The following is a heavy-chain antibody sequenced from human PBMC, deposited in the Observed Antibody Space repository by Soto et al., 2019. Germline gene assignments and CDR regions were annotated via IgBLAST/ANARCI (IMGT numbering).Heavy chain of an antibody. D-gene: IGHD5-12*01. Sequence: VQLVESGGGLVQPGGSLRLACAASGFTFSSYAMHWVRQAPGKGLEYVSDISSNGGSTYYANSVKGRFTIPRDNSENTLYLQMGSLRAEDMAVYYCARRGYSGDEIDYWAQGTLVTVSS. CDR2: ISSNGGST. CDR3: ARRGYSGDEIDY. J-gene: IGHJ4*02. CDR1: GFTFSSYA. V-gene: IGHV3-64*01.